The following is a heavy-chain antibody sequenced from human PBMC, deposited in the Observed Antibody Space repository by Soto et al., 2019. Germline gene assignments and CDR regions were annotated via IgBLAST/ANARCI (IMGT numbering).Heavy chain of an antibody. Sequence: QVQLQESGPGLVKPSGTLSLTCAVSGGSISSSNWWSWVRQPPGKGLEWIGEIYHSGSTNYNPSLKSRVTISVDKSRNQFSLKLSSVTAADTAVYYCARVGYCGGDCYDYDAFDIWGQGTMVTVSS. V-gene: IGHV4-4*02. J-gene: IGHJ3*02. CDR3: ARVGYCGGDCYDYDAFDI. CDR2: IYHSGST. CDR1: GGSISSSNW. D-gene: IGHD2-21*02.